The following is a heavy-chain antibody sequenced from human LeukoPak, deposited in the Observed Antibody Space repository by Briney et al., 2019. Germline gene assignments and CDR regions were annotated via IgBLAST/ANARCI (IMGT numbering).Heavy chain of an antibody. CDR2: IYYSGST. V-gene: IGHV4-31*03. CDR3: AREVRRSLTGYYYGFDP. D-gene: IGHD3-9*01. Sequence: SETLSLTCTVSGGSISSGGYYWSWIRQHPGKGLEWIGYIYYSGSTYYNPSLKSRDTISVDTSKNQFSLKLSSVTAADTAVYYCAREVRRSLTGYYYGFDPWGQGTLVTVSS. J-gene: IGHJ5*02. CDR1: GGSISSGGYY.